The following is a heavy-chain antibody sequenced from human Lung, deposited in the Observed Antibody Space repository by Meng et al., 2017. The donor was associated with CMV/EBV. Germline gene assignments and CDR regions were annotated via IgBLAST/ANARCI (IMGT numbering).Heavy chain of an antibody. D-gene: IGHD3-10*01. CDR3: ARDMTLRLPSGSGFDF. CDR2: ISWNGVTT. Sequence: GGSLRLSCAAAGFTVDDYAMHWVRQVPGKGLEWVSGISWNGVTTGYAGSVKGRFTISRDNTKNSLYLQMNSLRPEDTDFYFCARDMTLRLPSGSGFDFWGQGTXVTVSS. CDR1: GFTVDDYA. J-gene: IGHJ4*02. V-gene: IGHV3-9*01.